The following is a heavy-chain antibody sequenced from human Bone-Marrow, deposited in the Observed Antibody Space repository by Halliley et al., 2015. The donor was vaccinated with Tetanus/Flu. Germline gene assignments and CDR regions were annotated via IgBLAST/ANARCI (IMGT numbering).Heavy chain of an antibody. D-gene: IGHD1-1*01. CDR2: INSNSGFT. J-gene: IGHJ4*02. Sequence: WISYINSNSGFTNYADSGQGRFTVSRDNAKNTLYLQMDSLRVDDTAVYFCARGRVTATGALDSWGQGTLVTVSS. CDR3: ARGRVTATGALDS. V-gene: IGHV3-11*05.